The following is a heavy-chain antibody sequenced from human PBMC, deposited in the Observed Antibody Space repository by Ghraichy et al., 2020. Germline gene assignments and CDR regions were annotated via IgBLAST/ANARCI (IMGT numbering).Heavy chain of an antibody. V-gene: IGHV4-34*01. J-gene: IGHJ4*02. CDR1: GGSFSGYH. CDR2: INHSGST. D-gene: IGHD3-3*01. Sequence: SETLSLTCAVYGGSFSGYHWSWIRQTPGKGLEWIGKINHSGSTDYNPSLKSRVTISLGASKNQFSLKLSSVTAADTAVYYCAGFCDFFECYFDYWGQGSLVTVSS. CDR3: AGFCDFFECYFDY.